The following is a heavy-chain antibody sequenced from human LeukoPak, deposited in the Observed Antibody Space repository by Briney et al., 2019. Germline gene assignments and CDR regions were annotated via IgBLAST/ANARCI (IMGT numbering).Heavy chain of an antibody. V-gene: IGHV3-23*01. CDR2: ISGSGERT. CDR1: GFTFSTYA. D-gene: IGHD4-17*01. CDR3: AKRHGDYVVAFADY. Sequence: PGGSLRLSCVTSGFTFSTYAMSWVRQAPGKGLEWVSIISGSGERTYYADSVKGRFTVSRDNSKNTLYLQMKSLRAEDTAVYYCAKRHGDYVVAFADYWGQGTLVTVSS. J-gene: IGHJ4*02.